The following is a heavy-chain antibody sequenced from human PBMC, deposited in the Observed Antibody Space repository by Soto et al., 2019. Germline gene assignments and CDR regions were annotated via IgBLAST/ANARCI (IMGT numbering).Heavy chain of an antibody. V-gene: IGHV3-21*01. D-gene: IGHD6-19*01. CDR2: ISSSSSYI. J-gene: IGHJ1*01. CDR3: ARGSSGWYKPAEYFQH. CDR1: GFTFSSYS. Sequence: PGGSLRLSCAASGFTFSSYSMNWVRQAPGKGLEWVSSISSSSSYIYYADSVKGRFTISRDNAKNSLYLQMNSLRAEDTAVYYCARGSSGWYKPAEYFQHWGQGTLVTVSS.